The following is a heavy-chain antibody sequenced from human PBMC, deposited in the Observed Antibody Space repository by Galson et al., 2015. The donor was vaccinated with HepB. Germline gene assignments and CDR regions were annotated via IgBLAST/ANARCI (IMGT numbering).Heavy chain of an antibody. CDR1: GFTVSSNY. Sequence: SLRLSCAASGFTVSSNYMSWVRQAPGKGLEWVSVIYSGGSTYYADSVKGRFTISRDNSKNTLYLQMNSLRAEDAAVYYCASVMITFGGVINYFDYWGQGTLVTVSS. D-gene: IGHD3-16*01. CDR2: IYSGGST. CDR3: ASVMITFGGVINYFDY. J-gene: IGHJ4*02. V-gene: IGHV3-66*01.